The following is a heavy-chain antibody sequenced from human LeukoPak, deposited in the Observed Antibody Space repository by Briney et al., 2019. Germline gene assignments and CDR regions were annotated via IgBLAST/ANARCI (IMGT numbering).Heavy chain of an antibody. J-gene: IGHJ4*02. CDR1: GFTFSSYS. CDR2: ISSSSSYI. CDR3: ARDLRGVTAIYVY. D-gene: IGHD2-21*02. V-gene: IGHV3-21*01. Sequence: GGSLGLSCAASGFTFSSYSMNWVRQAPGKGLEWVSSISSSSSYIYYADSVKGRFTISRDNAKNSLYLQMNSLRAEDTAVYYCARDLRGVTAIYVYWGQGTLVTVSS.